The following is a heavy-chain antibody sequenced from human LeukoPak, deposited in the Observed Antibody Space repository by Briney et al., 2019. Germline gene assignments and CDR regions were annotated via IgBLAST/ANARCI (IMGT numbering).Heavy chain of an antibody. J-gene: IGHJ4*02. CDR3: ARDLGRAAAGTGFRY. Sequence: GGSLTLFCAASGFTFSDYYMSWIRHSPGEGREWVSYFSSSSSYTNYADSVKGRFTISRDNAKNSLYLQMNRLRAEDTAVYYCARDLGRAAAGTGFRYWGQGTLVTVSS. D-gene: IGHD6-13*01. CDR2: FSSSSSYT. CDR1: GFTFSDYY. V-gene: IGHV3-11*05.